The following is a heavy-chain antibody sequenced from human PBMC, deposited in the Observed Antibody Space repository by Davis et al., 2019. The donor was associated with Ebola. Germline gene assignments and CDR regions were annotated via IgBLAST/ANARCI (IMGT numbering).Heavy chain of an antibody. V-gene: IGHV1-69*06. CDR3: AREQQLAAYYHGMDV. J-gene: IGHJ6*02. D-gene: IGHD6-13*01. CDR1: GYTFTSYA. Sequence: SVKVSCKASGYTFTSYAMHWVRQAPGQGLEWMGGIIPIFGTANYAQKFQGRVTITADKSTSTAYMELSSLRSEDTAVYYCAREQQLAAYYHGMDVWGQGTTVTVSS. CDR2: IIPIFGTA.